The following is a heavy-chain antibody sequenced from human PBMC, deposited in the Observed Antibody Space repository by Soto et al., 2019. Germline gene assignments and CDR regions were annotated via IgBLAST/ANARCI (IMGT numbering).Heavy chain of an antibody. V-gene: IGHV1-8*01. CDR1: GYTFTSYD. J-gene: IGHJ6*02. CDR3: ARGDGGYEFWSGYYKHYGMDV. CDR2: MNPNSGNT. Sequence: GASVKVSCKASGYTFTSYDINWVRQATGQGLEWMGWMNPNSGNTGYAQKFQGRVTMTRNTSISTAYMELSSLRSEDTAVYYCARGDGGYEFWSGYYKHYGMDVRGQGTTVTVSS. D-gene: IGHD3-3*01.